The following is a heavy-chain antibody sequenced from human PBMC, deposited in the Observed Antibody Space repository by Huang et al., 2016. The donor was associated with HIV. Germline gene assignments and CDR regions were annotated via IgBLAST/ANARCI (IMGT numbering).Heavy chain of an antibody. CDR3: ARHWEGSFYYYYYIDV. CDR2: IYHTGTT. CDR1: GASISSASYY. D-gene: IGHD1-26*01. Sequence: QVKLQESGPGLVKSSETLSLTCTVSGASISSASYYWGWIRQPPGKGLEWIGTIYHTGTTYYSPALKSRLSMSVDTSENQVSLRLRSGTAADTAVYFWARHWEGSFYYYYYIDVWGPGTTVTVSS. J-gene: IGHJ6*03. V-gene: IGHV4-39*01.